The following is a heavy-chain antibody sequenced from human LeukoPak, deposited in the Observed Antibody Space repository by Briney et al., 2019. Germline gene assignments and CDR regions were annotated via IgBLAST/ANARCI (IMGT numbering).Heavy chain of an antibody. D-gene: IGHD3-22*01. V-gene: IGHV1-2*06. J-gene: IGHJ4*02. CDR1: GYTFTGYY. CDR2: INPNSGGT. CDR3: ARDHYDSSGYSMGY. Sequence: ASVKVSCKASGYTFTGYYMHWVRQAPGQGLEWMGRINPNSGGTNYAQKFQGRVTMTRDTPISTAYMELSRLRSDDTAVYYCARDHYDSSGYSMGYWGQGTLVTVSS.